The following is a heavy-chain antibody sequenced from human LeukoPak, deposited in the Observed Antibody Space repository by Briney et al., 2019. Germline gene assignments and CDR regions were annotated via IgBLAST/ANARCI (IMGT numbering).Heavy chain of an antibody. CDR2: INSDGVRT. Sequence: PGGSRRLSRTASGFTFSSYWMNWVRQAPGKGLVWVSRINSDGVRTSYADSVKGRFTISRDNAKNTLYLQMNSLRAEDTAVYYCARRIQGMAPYYFDYWGQGTLVTVSS. D-gene: IGHD5-24*01. J-gene: IGHJ4*02. CDR3: ARRIQGMAPYYFDY. V-gene: IGHV3-74*01. CDR1: GFTFSSYW.